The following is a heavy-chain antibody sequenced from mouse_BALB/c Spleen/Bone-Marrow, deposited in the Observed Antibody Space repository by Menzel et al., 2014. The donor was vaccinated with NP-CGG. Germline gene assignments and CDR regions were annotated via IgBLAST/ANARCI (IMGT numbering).Heavy chain of an antibody. CDR2: VWRGGIT. J-gene: IGHJ4*01. CDR3: ARKNYVEYYSAKDE. V-gene: IGHV2-2*01. CDR1: GFSLTSYG. D-gene: IGHD1-1*01. Sequence: QVQLKESGPGLVQPSQSLSITCTVSGFSLTSYGVHWVRQSPGKGLEWLGVVWRGGITDYDAAFISRLNITQDNSKSQFFFKMNSQRGDAAALYYCARKNYVEYYSAKDEWGHGTSGTGSS.